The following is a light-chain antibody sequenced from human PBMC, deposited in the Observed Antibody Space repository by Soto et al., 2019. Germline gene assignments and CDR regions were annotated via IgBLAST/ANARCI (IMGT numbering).Light chain of an antibody. CDR3: QQANSVPLT. J-gene: IGKJ4*01. Sequence: DIQMTQSPSSVSASVGDRVTITCRASQGISSWLAWYQQKPGKAPKLLIYGAVSLQRGVPSRFSGSGSGNEFTLTISSLQPEDLGTYYCQQANSVPLTFGGGTKVEIK. CDR1: QGISSW. CDR2: GAV. V-gene: IGKV1-12*01.